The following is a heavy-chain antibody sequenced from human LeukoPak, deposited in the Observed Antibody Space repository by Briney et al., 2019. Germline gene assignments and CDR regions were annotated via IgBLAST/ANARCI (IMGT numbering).Heavy chain of an antibody. J-gene: IGHJ4*02. CDR3: ARDVRNYYDSSGYPWAFDY. D-gene: IGHD3-22*01. Sequence: PSETLSLTCTVSGGSISYYYWSWIRQPPGKGLEWIGYIYYSGSTNYNPSLKSRVTISVDTSKNQFSLKLSSVTAADTAVYYCARDVRNYYDSSGYPWAFDYWGQGTLVTVSS. V-gene: IGHV4-59*01. CDR2: IYYSGST. CDR1: GGSISYYY.